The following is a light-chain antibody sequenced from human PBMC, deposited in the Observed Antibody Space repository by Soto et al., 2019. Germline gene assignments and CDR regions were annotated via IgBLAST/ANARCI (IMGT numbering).Light chain of an antibody. CDR2: DAS. CDR3: QQYENFPIT. J-gene: IGKJ5*01. Sequence: DIQMTQSPSSLSASVGDRVTIXXQSSHDIRKYLNWYQQKPGKAPRVXIYDASNMEKGVPSRFTGSGAGTDFILTISSLQPEDIATYYCQQYENFPITFGQGTRLEIK. V-gene: IGKV1-33*01. CDR1: HDIRKY.